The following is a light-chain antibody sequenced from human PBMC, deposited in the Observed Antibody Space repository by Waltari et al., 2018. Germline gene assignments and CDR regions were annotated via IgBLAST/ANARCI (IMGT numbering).Light chain of an antibody. J-gene: IGKJ1*01. CDR2: KAS. CDR3: QHNSGFPWT. V-gene: IGKV1-39*01. Sequence: IQMTQSPSSLSASVGDRVSITCRVSENVNNYLNSYQQTPGTAPKLLIYKASTLQSGVPARFSGSGSGTDYTFTITSVQSEDVATYYCQHNSGFPWTFGQGTKVEIE. CDR1: ENVNNY.